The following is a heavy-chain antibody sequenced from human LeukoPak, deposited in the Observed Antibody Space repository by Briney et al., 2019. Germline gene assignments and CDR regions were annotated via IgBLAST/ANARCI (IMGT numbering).Heavy chain of an antibody. V-gene: IGHV4-34*01. CDR3: ARETAEAGSFIAINDY. CDR1: GGSFSGYY. CDR2: INHSETT. Sequence: SETLSLTCAVYGGSFSGYYWSWIRQPPGKGLEWIGEINHSETTNYNPSLKSRVTISVDTSKNQFSLKLSSVTAADTAMYYCARETAEAGSFIAINDYWGQGTLVTVSS. J-gene: IGHJ4*02. D-gene: IGHD6-19*01.